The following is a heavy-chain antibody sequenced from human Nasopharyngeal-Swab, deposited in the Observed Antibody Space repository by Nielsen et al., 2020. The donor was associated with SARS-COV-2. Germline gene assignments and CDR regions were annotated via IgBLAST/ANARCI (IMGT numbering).Heavy chain of an antibody. V-gene: IGHV1-69*13. D-gene: IGHD3-22*01. J-gene: IGHJ1*01. CDR2: VIPMSRTA. CDR3: ARSHGYYFDSSNFHPGD. CDR1: GDTFTKYA. Sequence: SVKVSCKASGDTFTKYAFSWVRQAPGLGLEWMGGVIPMSRTANYAQKFQGRVTITADESTSTAYMELSSLRSEDTAVYYCARSHGYYFDSSNFHPGDWGQGTLVTVSS.